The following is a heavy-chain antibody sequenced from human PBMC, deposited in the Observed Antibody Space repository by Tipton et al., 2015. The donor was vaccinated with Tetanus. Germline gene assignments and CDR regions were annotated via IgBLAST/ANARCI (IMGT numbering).Heavy chain of an antibody. Sequence: TLSLTCTVSGASINAGGYLWTWVRHHPGRGLEWIGNIYYNTERTSQIPSLDTRVRISVDTSKNQFSLSLTSVTAADTAVYFCARGLPREPSYLDYWGQGKQVTVSS. CDR2: IYYNTERT. V-gene: IGHV4-31*03. D-gene: IGHD1-26*01. CDR3: ARGLPREPSYLDY. CDR1: GASINAGGYL. J-gene: IGHJ4*02.